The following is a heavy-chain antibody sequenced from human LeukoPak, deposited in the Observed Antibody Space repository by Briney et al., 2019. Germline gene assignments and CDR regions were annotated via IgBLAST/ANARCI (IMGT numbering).Heavy chain of an antibody. CDR2: IHYSGST. Sequence: SQTLSLTCTVSGGSISSGGYYWSWIRQHPGKGLEWIGYIHYSGSTYYNPSLKSRVTISVDTSKNQFSLKLSSVTAADTAVYYCARGYYDFWSGYYLWGQGTLVTVSS. CDR1: GGSISSGGYY. CDR3: ARGYYDFWSGYYL. D-gene: IGHD3-3*01. J-gene: IGHJ4*02. V-gene: IGHV4-31*03.